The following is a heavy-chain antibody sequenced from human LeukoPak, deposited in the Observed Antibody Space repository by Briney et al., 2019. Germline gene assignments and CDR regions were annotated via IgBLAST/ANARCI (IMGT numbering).Heavy chain of an antibody. D-gene: IGHD5-24*01. CDR3: ANDVEMATIDY. Sequence: GGFLRLSCAASGFTFSSYAMSWVRQAPGKGLEWVSAISGSGGSTYYADSVKGRFTISRDNSKNTLYLQMNSLRAEDTAVYYCANDVEMATIDYWGQGTLVTVSS. CDR1: GFTFSSYA. V-gene: IGHV3-23*01. CDR2: ISGSGGST. J-gene: IGHJ4*02.